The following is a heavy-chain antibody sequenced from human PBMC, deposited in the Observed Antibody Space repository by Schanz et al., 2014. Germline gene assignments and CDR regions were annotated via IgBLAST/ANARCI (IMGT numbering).Heavy chain of an antibody. D-gene: IGHD6-6*01. V-gene: IGHV1-46*03. CDR1: GYTFTTYY. CDR2: INPSGGST. J-gene: IGHJ4*02. Sequence: QVQLLQSGAEAKKPGASMKVSCKASGYTFTTYYMLWVRQAPGQGLEWMGIINPSGGSTRYGQKFQGRITVTTDTSTSTVYLQLRSLRSDDTAVYYCGRGFSRSYIDFWGQGTLITVSS. CDR3: GRGFSRSYIDF.